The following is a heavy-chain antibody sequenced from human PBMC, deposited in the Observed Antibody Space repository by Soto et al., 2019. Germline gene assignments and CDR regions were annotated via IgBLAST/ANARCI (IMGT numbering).Heavy chain of an antibody. J-gene: IGHJ6*02. D-gene: IGHD1-26*01. CDR2: VSGGGTST. Sequence: EVQLVESGGDFVQPGGSLRLSCAGYGFSFGGYAMSWVRQAPGKGLELISGVSGGGTSTYYAGSVKGRFTISRDSSVVYLQMNSLRADDTAVYYCAKWGGYYAYYSEMDVWGRGTTVTVSS. CDR3: AKWGGYYAYYSEMDV. V-gene: IGHV3-23*04. CDR1: GFSFGGYA.